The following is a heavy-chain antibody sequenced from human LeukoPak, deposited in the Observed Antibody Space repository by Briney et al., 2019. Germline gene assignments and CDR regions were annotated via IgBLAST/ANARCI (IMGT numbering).Heavy chain of an antibody. V-gene: IGHV3-30*15. J-gene: IGHJ4*02. D-gene: IGHD3-9*01. CDR3: ARDRGKLRYLDL. Sequence: PGGSLRLSCVASGFASNTQAMHWVRQAPGKGLEWLAVMSLDGSSIYYADSVRGRFTISRDNSKNTLFLQMSSLRVEDTAVYYCARDRGKLRYLDLWGQGTLLTVSS. CDR1: GFASNTQA. CDR2: MSLDGSSI.